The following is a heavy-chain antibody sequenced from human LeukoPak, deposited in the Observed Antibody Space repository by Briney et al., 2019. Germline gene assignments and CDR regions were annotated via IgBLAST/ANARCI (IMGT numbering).Heavy chain of an antibody. CDR3: AREGTVTQDFDY. D-gene: IGHD4-17*01. J-gene: IGHJ4*02. CDR1: GYSISSGYY. Sequence: KASETLSLTCTVSGYSISSGYYWGWLRQPPGEGLEWIGSIYHSGSTYYNPSLKSRVTISVDTSKNQFSLKLSSATAADTAVYYCAREGTVTQDFDYWGQGTLVTVSS. V-gene: IGHV4-38-2*02. CDR2: IYHSGST.